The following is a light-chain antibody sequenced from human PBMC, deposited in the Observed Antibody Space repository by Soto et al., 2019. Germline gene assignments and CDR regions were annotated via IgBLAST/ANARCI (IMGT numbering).Light chain of an antibody. J-gene: IGKJ1*01. CDR3: QQYGSSPRT. CDR1: QSISSDH. CDR2: GAS. V-gene: IGKV3-20*01. Sequence: EIVLTQSPGILSLSPGERATLACRASQSISSDHLAWYQQRPGQSPRLLIYGASSRTTGVPGRFSGSGSGTDFTLTISRLEPEDFAVYYCQQYGSSPRTFGQGTKVDIK.